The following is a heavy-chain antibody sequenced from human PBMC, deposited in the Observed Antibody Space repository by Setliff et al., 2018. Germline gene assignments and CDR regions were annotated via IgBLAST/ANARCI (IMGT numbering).Heavy chain of an antibody. J-gene: IGHJ4*02. CDR3: RVWIGDLSRDF. V-gene: IGHV3-23*05. Sequence: HGMTWVRQAPGKGLEWVSVISFSGNTAYYADSVKGRFTISRDQSKNTLFLDMSRLRGEDTAVYYCRVWIGDLSRDFWGRGTLVTVSS. D-gene: IGHD3-10*01. CDR1: HG. CDR2: ISFSGNTA.